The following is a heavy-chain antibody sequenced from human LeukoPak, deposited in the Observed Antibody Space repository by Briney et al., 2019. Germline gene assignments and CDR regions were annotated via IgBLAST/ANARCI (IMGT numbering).Heavy chain of an antibody. CDR1: GGSFSGYY. J-gene: IGHJ4*02. V-gene: IGHV4-34*01. CDR2: INHSGST. Sequence: SETLSLTCAVYGGSFSGYYWSWIRQPPGKGLEWIGEINHSGSTNYNPSLKSRVTMSVDTSKNQFSLKLSSVTAADTAVYYCARETYCGGDCYWIDYWGQGTLVTVSS. CDR3: ARETYCGGDCYWIDY. D-gene: IGHD2-21*02.